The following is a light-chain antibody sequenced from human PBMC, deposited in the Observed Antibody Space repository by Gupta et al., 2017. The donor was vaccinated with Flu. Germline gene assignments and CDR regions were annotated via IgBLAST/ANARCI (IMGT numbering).Light chain of an antibody. CDR1: TIGGKS. Sequence: SYVLTQPPSLSVAPGQTARISCAGDTIGGKSVHWHQQKPGQAPVLFVYDDVDRPSGIPERFSGSNSGDTATLTIARVEGGDEADYYCQVWDSTSNHVVFGGGTKLTVL. CDR2: DDV. CDR3: QVWDSTSNHVV. V-gene: IGLV3-21*02. J-gene: IGLJ2*01.